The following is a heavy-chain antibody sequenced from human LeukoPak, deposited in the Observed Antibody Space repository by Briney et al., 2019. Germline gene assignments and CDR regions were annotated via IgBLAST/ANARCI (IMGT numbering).Heavy chain of an antibody. D-gene: IGHD4-17*01. CDR2: INHSGST. J-gene: IGHJ4*02. Sequence: TPSETLSLTCAVYGGSFSGYYWSWIRQPPGKGLEWIGEINHSGSTNYNPSLKSRVTISVDTSKNQFSLKLSSVTAADTAVYYCASKGHRDYGDYGGLYYFDYWGQGTLVTVSS. V-gene: IGHV4-34*01. CDR3: ASKGHRDYGDYGGLYYFDY. CDR1: GGSFSGYY.